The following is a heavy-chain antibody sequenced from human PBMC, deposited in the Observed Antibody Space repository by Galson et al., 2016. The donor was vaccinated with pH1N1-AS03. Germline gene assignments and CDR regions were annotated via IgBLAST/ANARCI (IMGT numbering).Heavy chain of an antibody. V-gene: IGHV3-74*01. Sequence: SLRLSCAASGFTFSSYWMHWVRHLPGKGLVWVSGIDSDGSNTYYADSVRGRFTISRDNAKNTLYLQMNSPRAEDTALYYCADPFGLPWGQGTLITVSS. CDR1: GFTFSSYW. CDR2: IDSDGSNT. CDR3: ADPFGLP. J-gene: IGHJ4*02. D-gene: IGHD2/OR15-2a*01.